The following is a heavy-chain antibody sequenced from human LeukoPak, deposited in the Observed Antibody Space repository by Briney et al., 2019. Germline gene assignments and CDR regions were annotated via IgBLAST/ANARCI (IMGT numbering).Heavy chain of an antibody. CDR1: GGFFSGYY. D-gene: IGHD4/OR15-4a*01. J-gene: IGHJ5*02. CDR3: PTGSSSSVLTWFDP. V-gene: IGHV4-34*01. CDR2: INHSGST. Sequence: PSETLSLTCVVYGGFFSGYYWSWIRPPPGKGREWVGEINHSGSTNYNPSLKSQVTISEATSKNQLSLNLGSVTAATTAVYYCPTGSSSSVLTWFDPWGQGTLVTVSS.